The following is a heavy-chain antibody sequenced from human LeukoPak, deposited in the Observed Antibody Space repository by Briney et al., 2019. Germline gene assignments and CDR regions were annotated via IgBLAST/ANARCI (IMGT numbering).Heavy chain of an antibody. Sequence: SETLSLTCTVSGGSISSYYWSWIRQPPGKGLEWIGYIYYSGSTNYNPSLKSRVTISVDTSKNQFSLKLSSVTAADTAVYYCARRMEYQLLAGPDGYWGQGTLVTVSS. CDR1: GGSISSYY. CDR3: ARRMEYQLLAGPDGY. J-gene: IGHJ4*02. D-gene: IGHD2-2*01. V-gene: IGHV4-59*01. CDR2: IYYSGST.